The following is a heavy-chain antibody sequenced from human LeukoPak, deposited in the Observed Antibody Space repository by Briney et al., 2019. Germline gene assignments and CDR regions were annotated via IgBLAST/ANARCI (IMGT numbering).Heavy chain of an antibody. J-gene: IGHJ6*02. Sequence: SETLSLTCTVSGGSINNNYWSWIRQPPGKGLEWIGYIYYSGSTNYNPSLKSRVTISLDTSKNQFSLKLTSVTAADTAVYYCARGGERYSSSSGPWYYGMDVWGQGTTVTVS. D-gene: IGHD6-13*01. CDR1: GGSINNNY. CDR3: ARGGERYSSSSGPWYYGMDV. CDR2: IYYSGST. V-gene: IGHV4-59*01.